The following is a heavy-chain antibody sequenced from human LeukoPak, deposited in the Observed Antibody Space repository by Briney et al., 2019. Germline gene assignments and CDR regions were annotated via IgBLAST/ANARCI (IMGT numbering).Heavy chain of an antibody. CDR1: GGSFSGYY. V-gene: IGHV4-34*01. J-gene: IGHJ6*03. CDR3: ARARRKYCSGGSCYSADYYYYMDV. Sequence: SETLSLTCAVYGGSFSGYYWSWIRQPPGKGLEWIGEINQSGSTNYNPSLKSRVTISVDTSKNQFSLKLSSVTAADTAVYYCARARRKYCSGGSCYSADYYYYMDVWGKGTTVTVSS. D-gene: IGHD2-15*01. CDR2: INQSGST.